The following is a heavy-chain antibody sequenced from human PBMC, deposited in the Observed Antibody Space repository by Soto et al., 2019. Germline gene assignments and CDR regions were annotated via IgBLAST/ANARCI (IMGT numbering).Heavy chain of an antibody. CDR3: ARGTQAMVNVFGYYYGMDV. J-gene: IGHJ6*02. CDR2: ISSSSSTI. V-gene: IGHV3-48*01. CDR1: GFTFSSYS. Sequence: GGSLRLSCAASGFTFSSYSMNWVRQAPGKGLEWVSYISSSSSTIYYADSVKGRFTISRDNAKNSLYLQMNSLRGEDTAVYYCARGTQAMVNVFGYYYGMDVWGQGTTVTVSS. D-gene: IGHD5-18*01.